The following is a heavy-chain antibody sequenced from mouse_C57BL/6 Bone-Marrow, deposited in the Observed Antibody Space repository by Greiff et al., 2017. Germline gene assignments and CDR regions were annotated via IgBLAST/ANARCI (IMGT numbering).Heavy chain of an antibody. V-gene: IGHV1-39*01. CDR1: GYSFTDYN. Sequence: VQLQQSGPELVKPGASVKISCKASGYSFTDYNMNWVKQSNGKSLEWIGVINPNYGTTRYNQKFKGKATLTVDQSSSAAYMQLNSLTSEDSAVYYCARWYGSSYVWFAYWGQGTLVTVSA. CDR2: INPNYGTT. J-gene: IGHJ3*01. D-gene: IGHD1-1*01. CDR3: ARWYGSSYVWFAY.